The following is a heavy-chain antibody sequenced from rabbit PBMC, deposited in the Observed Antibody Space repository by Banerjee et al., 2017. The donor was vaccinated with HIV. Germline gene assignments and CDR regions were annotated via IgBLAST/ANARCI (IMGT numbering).Heavy chain of an antibody. J-gene: IGHJ6*01. CDR3: ARDTGSSFSSYGMDL. V-gene: IGHV1S45*01. CDR1: GFTISSYYY. Sequence: QEQLVESGGDLVKPEGSLTLTCKASGFTISSYYYMCWVRQAPGKGLELIACMSGSSSGFTYSATWAKGRFTIPKTSSTTVTLQMTSLTVADTATYFCARDTGSSFSSYGMDLWGPGTLVT. CDR2: MSGSSSGFT. D-gene: IGHD8-1*01.